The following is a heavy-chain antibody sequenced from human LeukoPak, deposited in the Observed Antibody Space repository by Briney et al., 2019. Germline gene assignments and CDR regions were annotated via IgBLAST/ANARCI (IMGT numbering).Heavy chain of an antibody. V-gene: IGHV1-2*02. J-gene: IGHJ4*02. CDR1: GYRFTDHL. D-gene: IGHD2-15*01. CDR3: TRDLRIAPAVAFFDS. CDR2: INPNSGDT. Sequence: ASVTVSCKASGYRFTDHLIHWIRQAPGQGREGMGWINPNSGDTISPQKFQGRVAMTSATSITTTYLELPGLGSGDGAMYYCTRDLRIAPAVAFFDSWGQGTRVTVSS.